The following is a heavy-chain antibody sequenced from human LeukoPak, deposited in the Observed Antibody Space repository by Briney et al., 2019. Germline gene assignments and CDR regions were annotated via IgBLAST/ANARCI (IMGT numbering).Heavy chain of an antibody. V-gene: IGHV5-51*01. CDR3: ARRGDGYNYYFDY. D-gene: IGHD5-24*01. J-gene: IGHJ4*02. CDR2: IYPGDSDT. CDR1: GYIFTSYW. Sequence: GESLKISCKGSGYIFTSYWIGWVRQMPGKGLEWRGIIYPGDSDTRYSPSFHGQVTISADKSISTAYLQWSSLKASDTAMYYCARRGDGYNYYFDYWGQGTLVTVSS.